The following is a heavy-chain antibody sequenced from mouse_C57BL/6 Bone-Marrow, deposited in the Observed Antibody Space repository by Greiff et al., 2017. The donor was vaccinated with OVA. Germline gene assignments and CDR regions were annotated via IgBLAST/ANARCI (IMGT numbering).Heavy chain of an antibody. Sequence: EVQLVESGGDLVKPGGSLKLSCAASGFTFSSYGMSWVRQTPDKRLEWVATFSSGGSDTYYPDSVKGRFTIARDNAKNTLYLQMSSLKSEDTAMYYCARQETAQATYSFAYWGKGTLVTVSA. CDR2: FSSGGSDT. J-gene: IGHJ3*01. CDR3: ARQETAQATYSFAY. V-gene: IGHV5-6*01. D-gene: IGHD3-2*02. CDR1: GFTFSSYG.